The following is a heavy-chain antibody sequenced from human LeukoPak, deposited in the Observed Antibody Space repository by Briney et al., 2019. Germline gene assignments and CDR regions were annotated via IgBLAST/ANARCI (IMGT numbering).Heavy chain of an antibody. CDR3: ARVGRSGWYGKAAFDI. V-gene: IGHV3-11*01. Sequence: PGGSLRLSCAASGFTFSDYYMSWIRQAPGKGLEWVSCISISGSTIYYADSVKGRFTTSRDNAKNSLYLQMNSLRAEDTAVYYCARVGRSGWYGKAAFDIWGQGTMVTVSS. D-gene: IGHD6-19*01. CDR1: GFTFSDYY. J-gene: IGHJ3*02. CDR2: ISISGSTI.